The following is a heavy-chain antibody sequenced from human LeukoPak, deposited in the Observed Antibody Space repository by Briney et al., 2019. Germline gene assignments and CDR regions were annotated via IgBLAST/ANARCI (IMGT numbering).Heavy chain of an antibody. CDR3: AKLHGAAGTLSPCDY. CDR2: ISGSGGAT. J-gene: IGHJ4*02. V-gene: IGHV3-23*01. CDR1: GFTFSTYA. D-gene: IGHD6-13*01. Sequence: GGPLRLSCAASGFTFSTYAMTWVRQAPGKGLEWVSVISGSGGATYYADSVKGRFTISRDNSKNTLYLQMSSLRAEDTAVYYCAKLHGAAGTLSPCDYWGQGTLVTVSS.